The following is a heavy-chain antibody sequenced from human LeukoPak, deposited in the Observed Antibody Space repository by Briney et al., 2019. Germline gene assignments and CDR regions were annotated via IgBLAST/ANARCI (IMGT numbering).Heavy chain of an antibody. D-gene: IGHD6-13*01. V-gene: IGHV4-39*07. CDR2: IYYSGST. CDR3: ARDSSSSWYTFDY. J-gene: IGHJ4*02. Sequence: PSETLSLTCTVSGGSISSSSYYWGWIRQPPGKGLEWIGSIYYSGSTYYNPSLKSRVTISVDTSKNQFSLRLSSVTAADTAVYYCARDSSSSWYTFDYWGQGTLVTVSS. CDR1: GGSISSSSYY.